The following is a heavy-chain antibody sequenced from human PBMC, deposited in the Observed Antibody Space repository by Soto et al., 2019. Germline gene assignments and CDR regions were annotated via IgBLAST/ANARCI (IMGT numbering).Heavy chain of an antibody. CDR3: ARFTDPEYCNGGTCYSKF. Sequence: EASVKVSCKASGYTFIRYGISWVRQAPGQGLEWMGWIRPYNGNTNYAQKFLGRVTMTSDTSTSTAYMELRSLRSDDTAVYYCARFTDPEYCNGGTCYSKFWGQGTLVTVSS. CDR2: IRPYNGNT. J-gene: IGHJ4*01. V-gene: IGHV1-18*01. D-gene: IGHD2-15*01. CDR1: GYTFIRYG.